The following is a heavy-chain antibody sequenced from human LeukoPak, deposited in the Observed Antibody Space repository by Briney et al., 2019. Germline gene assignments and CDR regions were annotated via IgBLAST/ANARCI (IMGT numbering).Heavy chain of an antibody. D-gene: IGHD3-22*01. Sequence: PGGSLRLSCAASGFTFSSYAMSWVRQAPGKGLEWVSAISGSGGSTYYADSVKGRFTISRDNSKNTLYLQMNSLRAEDTAVYYCAKDNGPEGITIIVVDAFDIWGQGTMVTVSS. J-gene: IGHJ3*02. CDR1: GFTFSSYA. CDR2: ISGSGGST. CDR3: AKDNGPEGITIIVVDAFDI. V-gene: IGHV3-23*01.